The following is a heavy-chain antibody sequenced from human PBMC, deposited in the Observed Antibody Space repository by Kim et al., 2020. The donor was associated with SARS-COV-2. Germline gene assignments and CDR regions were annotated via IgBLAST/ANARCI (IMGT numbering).Heavy chain of an antibody. CDR1: GYTFTSYA. CDR2: INAGNGNT. J-gene: IGHJ4*02. V-gene: IGHV1-3*01. Sequence: ASVKVSCKASGYTFTSYAMHWVRQAPGQRLEWMGWINAGNGNTKYSQKFQGRVTITRDTSASTAYMELSSLRSEDTAVYYCARASRPRYFDWLGFDYWGQGTLVTVSS. D-gene: IGHD3-9*01. CDR3: ARASRPRYFDWLGFDY.